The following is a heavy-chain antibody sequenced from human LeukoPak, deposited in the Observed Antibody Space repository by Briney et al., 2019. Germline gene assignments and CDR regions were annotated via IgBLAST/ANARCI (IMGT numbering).Heavy chain of an antibody. CDR3: GRKISGSYYGLDY. Sequence: PGESLKISCKGSGYSFTSYWIGWVRQMPGKGLEWMGIIYPGDSDTRYSPSFQGQVTISVDKSITTAYLQWSSLKASDTAMYYCGRKISGSYYGLDYWGQGTLVSVSS. V-gene: IGHV5-51*01. J-gene: IGHJ4*02. D-gene: IGHD1-26*01. CDR1: GYSFTSYW. CDR2: IYPGDSDT.